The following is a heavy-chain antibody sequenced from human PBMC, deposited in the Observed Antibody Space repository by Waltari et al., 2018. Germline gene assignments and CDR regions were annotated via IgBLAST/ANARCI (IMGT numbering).Heavy chain of an antibody. CDR1: GDTFTQYA. D-gene: IGHD3-10*01. CDR2: IIPFYRTS. J-gene: IGHJ4*02. V-gene: IGHV1-69*01. CDR3: ATGAAGFSYGPTKY. Sequence: QVHLVQSGSEVKKPGSPAKVSCKASGDTFTQYALSWVRQAPGLGLEWVAGIIPFYRTSNHAEKFQGRVTLSADETTKTVYLELSSLRSEDTAVYFCATGAAGFSYGPTKYWGPGTLVTVSS.